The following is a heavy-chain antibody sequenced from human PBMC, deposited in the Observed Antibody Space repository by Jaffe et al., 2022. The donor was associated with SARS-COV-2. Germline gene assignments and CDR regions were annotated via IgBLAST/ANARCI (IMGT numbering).Heavy chain of an antibody. V-gene: IGHV4-59*01. Sequence: QVQLQESGPGLVKPSETLSLTCTVSGGSISSYYWSWIRQPPGKGLEWIGYIYYSGSTNYNPSLKSRVTISVDTSKNQFSLKLSSVTAADTAVYYCARDIGSYYSYYYYGMDVWGQGTTVTVSS. D-gene: IGHD1-26*01. J-gene: IGHJ6*02. CDR2: IYYSGST. CDR3: ARDIGSYYSYYYYGMDV. CDR1: GGSISSYY.